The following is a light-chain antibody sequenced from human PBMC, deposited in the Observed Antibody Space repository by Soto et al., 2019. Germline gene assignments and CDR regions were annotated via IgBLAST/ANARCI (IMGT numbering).Light chain of an antibody. CDR2: KAS. V-gene: IGKV1-5*03. Sequence: DMQITQSPSTRSASVGDRVSITCLASQTISSWLAWYQQKPGKAPKLLIYKASTLKSGVPSRFSGSGSGTEFTLTISSLQPDDFATYYCQHYNSYSETFGQGNKGDIK. CDR3: QHYNSYSET. CDR1: QTISSW. J-gene: IGKJ1*01.